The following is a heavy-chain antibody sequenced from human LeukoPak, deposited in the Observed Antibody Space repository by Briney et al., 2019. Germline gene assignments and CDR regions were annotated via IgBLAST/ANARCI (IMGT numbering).Heavy chain of an antibody. V-gene: IGHV3-7*01. Sequence: GGSLRLSCATSGVTFTNDWMTWVRQAQGKGLEWVANIKQDESQKNYVDSVKGRFTISRDNTKKSLFLQMNSLRAEDTGIYYCARDTSPSSRSTYFDALDMWGQGTMVTVSS. CDR3: ARDTSPSSRSTYFDALDM. CDR2: IKQDESQK. CDR1: GVTFTNDW. D-gene: IGHD2/OR15-2a*01. J-gene: IGHJ3*02.